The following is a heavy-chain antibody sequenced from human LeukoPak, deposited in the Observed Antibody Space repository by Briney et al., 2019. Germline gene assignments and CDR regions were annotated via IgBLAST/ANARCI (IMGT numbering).Heavy chain of an antibody. Sequence: SETLSLTCTVSGGSISSYYWSWIRQPPGKGLEWIGYIYYSGTTNYNPSLKSRVTISVDTSKNQFSLKLSSVTAADTAVYYCARRLLLWFGEPRMVVWGQGTTVTVSS. D-gene: IGHD3-10*01. J-gene: IGHJ6*02. CDR1: GGSISSYY. V-gene: IGHV4-59*01. CDR3: ARRLLLWFGEPRMVV. CDR2: IYYSGTT.